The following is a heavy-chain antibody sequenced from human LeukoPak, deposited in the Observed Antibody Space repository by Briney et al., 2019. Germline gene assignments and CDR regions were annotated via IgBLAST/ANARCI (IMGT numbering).Heavy chain of an antibody. D-gene: IGHD3-10*01. Sequence: ASVKVSCKASGYTFSSYGINWVRQAPGEGLEWMGWISAYNGNTNYAQKLQGKFTMTTDTSTSTAYMEVRSVRSDDTAVCYCARSTMVRGVYYFDYWGQGTLVTVSS. V-gene: IGHV1-18*01. CDR3: ARSTMVRGVYYFDY. J-gene: IGHJ4*02. CDR2: ISAYNGNT. CDR1: GYTFSSYG.